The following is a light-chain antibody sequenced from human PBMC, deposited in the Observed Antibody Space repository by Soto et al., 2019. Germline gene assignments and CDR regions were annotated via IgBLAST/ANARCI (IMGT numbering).Light chain of an antibody. CDR2: RTS. Sequence: QTVVTQEPSLTVSPGGTVTLTCALTTGAVTSDYYPNWFQRRPGQALRTLIYRTSNKHSWTPARFSGSVLGGKAALTLSGVEPEDEADYYCVLLYGGAWVFGGGTKVTVL. CDR3: VLLYGGAWV. CDR1: TGAVTSDYY. V-gene: IGLV7-43*01. J-gene: IGLJ3*02.